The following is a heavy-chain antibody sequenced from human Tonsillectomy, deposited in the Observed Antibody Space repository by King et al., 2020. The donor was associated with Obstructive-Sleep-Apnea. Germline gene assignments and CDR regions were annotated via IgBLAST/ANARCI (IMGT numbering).Heavy chain of an antibody. V-gene: IGHV3-7*03. CDR3: ARLKGTATRYDC. D-gene: IGHD2-2*01. CDR1: GFYFIGHW. CDR2: INHDGSGK. Sequence: QLVQSGGGLVQPGGSLRLSCAASGFYFIGHWMSWVRQAPGRGLECVASINHDGSGKHYVDSVRGRFTISRDNTQNSLYLQMSSLRAEDTAVYYCARLKGTATRYDCWGQGTLVSVSS. J-gene: IGHJ4*02.